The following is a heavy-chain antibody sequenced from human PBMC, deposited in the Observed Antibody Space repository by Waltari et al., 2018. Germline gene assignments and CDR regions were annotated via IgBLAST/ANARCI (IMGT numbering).Heavy chain of an antibody. V-gene: IGHV3-48*03. D-gene: IGHD3-3*01. CDR1: GFTFSSYE. Sequence: VQLVESGGGLVQPGGSLGSCCAASGFTFSSYEMNRVPQAPGGGLEWVSYISSSGSTIYYADSVKGRFTISRDNAKNSLYLQMNSLRAEDTAVYYCARGGDYDFWRGPYYFDYWGQGTLVTVSS. J-gene: IGHJ4*02. CDR3: ARGGDYDFWRGPYYFDY. CDR2: ISSSGSTI.